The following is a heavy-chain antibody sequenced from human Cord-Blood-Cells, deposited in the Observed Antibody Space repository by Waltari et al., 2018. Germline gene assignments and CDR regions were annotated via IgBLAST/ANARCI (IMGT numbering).Heavy chain of an antibody. D-gene: IGHD3-3*01. CDR2: INHSGST. V-gene: IGHV4-34*01. CDR3: ARGNYDFWSGYYNWFDP. CDR1: GGSFSGSY. J-gene: IGHJ5*02. Sequence: QVQLQQWGAGLLKPSETLSLTCAVYGGSFSGSYWSWIRQPPGKGLEWIGEINHSGSTNDNPSLKSRVTISVDTSKNQFSLKLSSVTAADTAVYYCARGNYDFWSGYYNWFDPWGQGTLVTVSS.